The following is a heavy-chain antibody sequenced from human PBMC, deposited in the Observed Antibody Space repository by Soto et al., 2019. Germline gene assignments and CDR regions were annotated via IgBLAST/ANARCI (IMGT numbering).Heavy chain of an antibody. J-gene: IGHJ4*02. Sequence: SETLSLTCAVSGDSVTSNVWWSWVRQPPGKGLEWIGEAYHNGLTDYNPSLKSRVTMSVDTSKNEFSPKLTSLTAADTAIYYCARDAAVPGESDRFDYWGQGTLVTVSS. CDR3: ARDAAVPGESDRFDY. V-gene: IGHV4-4*02. CDR1: GDSVTSNVW. CDR2: AYHNGLT. D-gene: IGHD2-15*01.